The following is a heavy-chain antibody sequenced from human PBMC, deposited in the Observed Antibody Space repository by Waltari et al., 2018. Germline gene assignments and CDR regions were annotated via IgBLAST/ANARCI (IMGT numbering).Heavy chain of an antibody. Sequence: HLQYSGPGSVKPPGPLSPLCAAAVDPMSPSHWWSWVRQPPGKGLEWIGQVHGSGKTNYNPSFASRVTVSLDTSTYHIALKVTSATAADTALYYCARDRGRGLYLDTWGRGILVTVSP. CDR2: VHGSGKT. D-gene: IGHD2-15*01. CDR3: ARDRGRGLYLDT. CDR1: VDPMSPSHW. V-gene: IGHV4-4*03. J-gene: IGHJ4*02.